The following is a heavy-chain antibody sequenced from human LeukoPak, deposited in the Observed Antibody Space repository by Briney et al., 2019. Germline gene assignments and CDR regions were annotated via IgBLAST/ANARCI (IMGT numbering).Heavy chain of an antibody. Sequence: PSETLSLTCAVYGGSFSGYYWSWIRQPPGKWLEWIGEINHSGSTNYNPSLKSRVTISVDTSKNQFSLKLSSVTAADTAVYYCARGRGSSWYYNWFDPWGQGTLVTVSS. D-gene: IGHD6-13*01. CDR2: INHSGST. CDR3: ARGRGSSWYYNWFDP. CDR1: GGSFSGYY. V-gene: IGHV4-34*01. J-gene: IGHJ5*02.